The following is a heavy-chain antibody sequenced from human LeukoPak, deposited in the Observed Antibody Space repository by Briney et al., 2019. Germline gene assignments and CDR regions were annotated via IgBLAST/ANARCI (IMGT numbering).Heavy chain of an antibody. CDR1: GFTVSSTY. V-gene: IGHV3-53*01. CDR3: ARGVSYGSGSYIGDP. Sequence: SGGSLRLSCAASGFTVSSTYMSWVRQAPGKGLEWVSVIYSGGSTYYADSVKGRFTISRDNSKNTFYLQMNSLRAEDTAVYYCARGVSYGSGSYIGDPWGQGTLVTVPS. J-gene: IGHJ5*02. D-gene: IGHD3-10*01. CDR2: IYSGGST.